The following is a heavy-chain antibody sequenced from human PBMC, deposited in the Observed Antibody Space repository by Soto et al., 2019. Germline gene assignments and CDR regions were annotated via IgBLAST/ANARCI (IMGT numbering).Heavy chain of an antibody. CDR2: IYYSGST. J-gene: IGHJ6*02. D-gene: IGHD3-22*01. CDR1: GGSISSSSYY. CDR3: ARLSGYYYDSSGYLPRYYYYGMDV. Sequence: SETLSLTCTVSGGSISSSSYYWGWIRQPPGKGLEWIGSIYYSGSTYYNPSLKSRVTISVDTSKNHFSLKLSSVTAADTAVYYCARLSGYYYDSSGYLPRYYYYGMDVWGQGTTVTVSS. V-gene: IGHV4-39*02.